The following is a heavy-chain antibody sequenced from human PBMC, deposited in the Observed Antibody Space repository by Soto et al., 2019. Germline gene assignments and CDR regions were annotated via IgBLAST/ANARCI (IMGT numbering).Heavy chain of an antibody. J-gene: IGHJ5*02. CDR1: GLTFSRYG. V-gene: IGHV3-30*18. CDR2: ISYDGSNE. Sequence: GGSLRLSCAASGLTFSRYGMHWVRQAPGKGLEWVAVISYDGSNEYYADSVKYRFAISRDDSKNTLYLQINSLRAEDTAVYYCAKDFDSTLFDPWGQGTLVTVSS. D-gene: IGHD3-9*01. CDR3: AKDFDSTLFDP.